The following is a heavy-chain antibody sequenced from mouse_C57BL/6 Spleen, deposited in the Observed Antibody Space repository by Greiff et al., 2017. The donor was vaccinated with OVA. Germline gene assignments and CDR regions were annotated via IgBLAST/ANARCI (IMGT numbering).Heavy chain of an antibody. V-gene: IGHV1-72*01. CDR1: GYTFTSYW. Sequence: QVQLKQPGAELVKPGASVKLSCKASGYTFTSYWMHWVKQRPGRGLEWIGRIDPNSGGTKYNEKFKSKATLTVDKPSSTAYMQLSSLTSEDSAVYYCASIANWDGWYFDVWGTGTTVTVSS. CDR2: IDPNSGGT. CDR3: ASIANWDGWYFDV. J-gene: IGHJ1*03. D-gene: IGHD4-1*01.